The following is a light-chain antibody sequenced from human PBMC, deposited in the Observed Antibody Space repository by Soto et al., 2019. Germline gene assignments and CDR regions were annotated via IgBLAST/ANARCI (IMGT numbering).Light chain of an antibody. CDR3: QQSNTWRT. V-gene: IGKV3-15*01. CDR2: SAS. CDR1: QNVDTD. J-gene: IGKJ4*02. Sequence: EIVMTQSPDTLSVSPGERATLSCRASQNVDTDLAWYQQRPGQAPRLLIFSASRRATGTPARFSGSGSGTEFTLTINSLQSEDFAVYYCQQSNTWRTFGGGTKV.